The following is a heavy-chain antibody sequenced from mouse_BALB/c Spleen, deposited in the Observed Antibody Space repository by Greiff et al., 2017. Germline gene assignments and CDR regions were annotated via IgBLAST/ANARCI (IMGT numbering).Heavy chain of an antibody. CDR3: ASVLTGGSYYFDY. CDR2: IYPGDGDT. CDR1: GYAFSSYW. V-gene: IGHV1-80*01. J-gene: IGHJ2*01. Sequence: VKLVESGAELVRPGSSVKISCKASGYAFSSYWLNWVKQRPGQGLEWIGQIYPGDGDTNYNGKFKGKATLTADKSSSTAYMQLSSLTSEDSAVYFCASVLTGGSYYFDYWGQGTTLTVSS. D-gene: IGHD4-1*01.